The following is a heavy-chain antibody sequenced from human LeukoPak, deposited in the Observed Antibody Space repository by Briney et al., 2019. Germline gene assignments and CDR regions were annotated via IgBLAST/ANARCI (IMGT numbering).Heavy chain of an antibody. J-gene: IGHJ6*02. D-gene: IGHD3-10*01. Sequence: ASVKVSCKASAYMFTDYYIHWVRQAPGQGLEWMGWNNPNSGVTNFAQKFQGRVSMTRDTSISTAYMELSSLRSDDTAVYYCARVGAYGSGSYLPYWGQGTTVTVSS. CDR2: NNPNSGVT. CDR3: ARVGAYGSGSYLPY. V-gene: IGHV1-2*02. CDR1: AYMFTDYY.